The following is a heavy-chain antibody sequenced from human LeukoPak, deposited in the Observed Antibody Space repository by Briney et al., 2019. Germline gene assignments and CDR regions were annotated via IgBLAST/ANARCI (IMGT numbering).Heavy chain of an antibody. CDR2: IYYSGST. CDR1: GGSISSYY. J-gene: IGHJ4*02. CDR3: ARDLVGHFDY. Sequence: SETLSLTCTVFGGSISSYYWSWIRQPPGKGLEWIGYIYYSGSTNYNPSLKSRVTISVDTSKNQFSLKLSSVTAADTAVYYCARDLVGHFDYWGQGTLVTVSS. D-gene: IGHD2-15*01. V-gene: IGHV4-59*01.